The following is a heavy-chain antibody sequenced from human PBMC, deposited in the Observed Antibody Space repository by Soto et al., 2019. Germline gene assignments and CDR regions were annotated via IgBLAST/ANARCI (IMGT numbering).Heavy chain of an antibody. Sequence: GASVKVSCKASGYTFTGCYMHWVRQAPGQGLEWMGWINPNSGGTNYAQKFQGRVTMTRDTSISTAYMELSRLRSDDTAVYYCARVRESFSRLWYLDLWGRGTLVTVSS. J-gene: IGHJ2*01. D-gene: IGHD3-3*01. CDR1: GYTFTGCY. CDR2: INPNSGGT. CDR3: ARVRESFSRLWYLDL. V-gene: IGHV1-2*02.